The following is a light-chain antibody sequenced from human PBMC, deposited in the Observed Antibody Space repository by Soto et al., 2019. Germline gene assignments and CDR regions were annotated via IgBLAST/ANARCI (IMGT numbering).Light chain of an antibody. CDR3: VLYMGSGISV. CDR1: SGSVSTTYY. Sequence: QTVVTQEPSFSVSPGGTVTLTCGLSSGSVSTTYYPSWYQQTPGQAPRTLIHNTNTRSSGVPDRVSGSILGNKAALTITGAQADDESDYYCVLYMGSGISVFGGGTKLTVL. CDR2: NTN. V-gene: IGLV8-61*01. J-gene: IGLJ3*02.